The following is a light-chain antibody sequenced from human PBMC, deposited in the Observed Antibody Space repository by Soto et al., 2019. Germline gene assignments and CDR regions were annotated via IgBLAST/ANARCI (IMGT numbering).Light chain of an antibody. Sequence: DVVMTQSPLSLPVTLGQPASISCTSTQTLVYSDGNTYLNWLHQRPGQSPRRLIYRVSNRDSGVPDRFSGSGSGTDFTLKISRVEAEDVGVYYCMQGAHWPWTFGQGTKVEIK. V-gene: IGKV2-30*01. CDR2: RVS. J-gene: IGKJ1*01. CDR1: QTLVYSDGNTY. CDR3: MQGAHWPWT.